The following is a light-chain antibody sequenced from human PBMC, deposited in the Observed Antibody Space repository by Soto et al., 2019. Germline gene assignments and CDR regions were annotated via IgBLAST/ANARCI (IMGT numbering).Light chain of an antibody. J-gene: IGKJ4*01. CDR3: QQYNKWPKVT. V-gene: IGKV3-15*01. CDR2: GAY. CDR1: QSVRIN. Sequence: EIVMTQSPATLSVSPGERATLFCRASQSVRINLAWYQKKPGQAPRLLIHGAYTRATGIPARFSGSGSGTEFTLTISSLQSEDFAVYYCQQYNKWPKVTFGGGTKVEIK.